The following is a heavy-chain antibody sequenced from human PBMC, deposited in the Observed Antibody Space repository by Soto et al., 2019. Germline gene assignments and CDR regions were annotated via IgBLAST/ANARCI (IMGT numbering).Heavy chain of an antibody. V-gene: IGHV1-18*01. J-gene: IGHJ3*02. CDR3: ARDQSDAFDI. CDR2: ISANNGKT. CDR1: GGTFSSYA. Sequence: ASVKVSYKASGGTFSSYAISWVRQAPGQGLEWMGWISANNGKTNYAQKFQGRVTMTTDTSTSTAYMELRSLRSDDTAVYYCARDQSDAFDIWGQGTMVTVS.